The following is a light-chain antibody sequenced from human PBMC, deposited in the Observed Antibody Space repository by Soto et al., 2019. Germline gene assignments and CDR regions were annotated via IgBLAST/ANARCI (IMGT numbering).Light chain of an antibody. CDR1: RSVLYSSNNKNY. CDR3: QQYYNTPFT. Sequence: DIVMTQSPDSLAVSLGERATINCKSSRSVLYSSNNKNYLAWYQQKPGQPPKLLIYWASTRESGVPDRFSGSGSGTDFTLTINSLQVEDVAVYYCQQYYNTPFTFGPGNKVDI. V-gene: IGKV4-1*01. CDR2: WAS. J-gene: IGKJ3*01.